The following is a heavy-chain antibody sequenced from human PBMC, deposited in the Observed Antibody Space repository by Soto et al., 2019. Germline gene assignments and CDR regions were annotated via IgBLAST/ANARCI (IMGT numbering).Heavy chain of an antibody. CDR2: INYNSGYI. J-gene: IGHJ4*02. CDR3: AKYTVTGSDY. V-gene: IGHV3-11*06. D-gene: IGHD6-19*01. Sequence: SLILRWAASEGTCSYYCISWIRQATGKGLEWVSYINYNSGYIYYADSVKGRFTISRDNAKNSLYLQMNSLTAGDTAVYYCAKYTVTGSDYWGQGTLVTVS. CDR1: EGTCSYYC.